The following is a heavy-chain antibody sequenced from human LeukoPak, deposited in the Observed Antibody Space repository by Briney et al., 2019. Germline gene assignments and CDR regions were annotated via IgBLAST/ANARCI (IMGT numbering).Heavy chain of an antibody. CDR1: GYSISSGFY. CDR2: IYHSGST. D-gene: IGHD3-9*01. CDR3: ARVMAYFDILTRYSGGSFFDL. J-gene: IGHJ2*01. V-gene: IGHV4-38-2*02. Sequence: SETLSLTCTVSGYSISSGFYWGWIRQPPGKGLEWIGSIYHSGSTHYNSSLKSRVTISVDTSKNQLSLKLNSVTAADTAVYYCARVMAYFDILTRYSGGSFFDLWGRGTLVTVSS.